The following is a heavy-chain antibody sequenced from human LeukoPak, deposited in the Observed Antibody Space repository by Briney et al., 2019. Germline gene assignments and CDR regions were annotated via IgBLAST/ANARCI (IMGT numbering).Heavy chain of an antibody. CDR1: GYSISSRYF. Sequence: PSETLSLTCTVSGYSISSRYFWGWIRQPPGKGLEWIGNIYHSGRTYYNPSLKSRVTISVDTSKNQFSLKLSSVTAADTAVYYCARPHYYDSSGYYDYWGQGTLVTVSS. D-gene: IGHD3-22*01. V-gene: IGHV4-38-2*02. CDR2: IYHSGRT. J-gene: IGHJ4*02. CDR3: ARPHYYDSSGYYDY.